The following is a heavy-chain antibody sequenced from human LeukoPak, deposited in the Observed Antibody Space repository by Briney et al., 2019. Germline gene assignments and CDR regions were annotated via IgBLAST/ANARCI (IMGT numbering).Heavy chain of an antibody. D-gene: IGHD2-2*01. Sequence: GGSLRHSCAASGFTFSTYGMHWVRQAPGKGLEWVALIWYDGSNKYYADSVKGRFTISRVNSKNTLYLQMNSLRAEDTAVYYCARDQGCTSTNCYSLFFHYWGQGTLVTVSS. V-gene: IGHV3-33*01. J-gene: IGHJ4*02. CDR1: GFTFSTYG. CDR3: ARDQGCTSTNCYSLFFHY. CDR2: IWYDGSNK.